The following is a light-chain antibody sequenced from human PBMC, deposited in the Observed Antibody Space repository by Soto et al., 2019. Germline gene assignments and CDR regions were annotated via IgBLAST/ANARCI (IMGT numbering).Light chain of an antibody. CDR3: QQTYKTPLT. CDR1: QSISSW. V-gene: IGKV1-39*01. CDR2: LAS. Sequence: DIQMAQSPSTLSASVGDRVTITCRASQSISSWLAWYQQKPGKAPKLLIYLASSLSSGVPSKFSGSGSGTDFTLTISVLQPEDSATYYCQQTYKTPLTFGQGTKVDIK. J-gene: IGKJ1*01.